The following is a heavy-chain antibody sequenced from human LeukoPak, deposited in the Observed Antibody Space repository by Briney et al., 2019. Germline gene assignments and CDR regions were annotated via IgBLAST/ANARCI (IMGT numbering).Heavy chain of an antibody. Sequence: GGSLRLSCAASGFTFTSYSMSWVRQAPGKGLEWVSGTSDRGDYTYYADSVKGRFTISRDSSKNTPFLQMNSLRAEDTALYFCARKAQYNGHYPLDYWGQGTLVTVSS. CDR3: ARKAQYNGHYPLDY. CDR1: GFTFTSYS. CDR2: TSDRGDYT. D-gene: IGHD1-7*01. V-gene: IGHV3-23*01. J-gene: IGHJ4*02.